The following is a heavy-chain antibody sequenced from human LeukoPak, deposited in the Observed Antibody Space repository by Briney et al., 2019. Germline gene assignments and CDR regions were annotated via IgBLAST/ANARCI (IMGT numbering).Heavy chain of an antibody. CDR1: GFTFNNYW. J-gene: IGHJ2*01. V-gene: IGHV3-74*01. CDR2: INSDGSST. CDR3: ARARGDYARDFVV. D-gene: IGHD4-17*01. Sequence: GGSLRLSCAASGFTFNNYWMHWVRQAPGKGLVWVSRINSDGSSTTYADSVKGRFTISRDNAKNTLYLQMNSLRAEDTAVYYCARARGDYARDFVVWGRGTLVTVS.